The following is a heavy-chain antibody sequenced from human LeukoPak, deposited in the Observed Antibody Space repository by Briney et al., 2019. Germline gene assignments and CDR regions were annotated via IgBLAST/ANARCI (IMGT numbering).Heavy chain of an antibody. CDR1: GFTFSSYW. J-gene: IGHJ5*02. CDR3: ARGVNWFDP. Sequence: GGSLRLSCAAPGFTFSSYWMTWVRQAPGKGLEWVANINQDGSEKYYVDSVKGRFTISRDNAKNSLYLQMNSLRAEDTAVYYCARGVNWFDPWGQGTLVTVSS. CDR2: INQDGSEK. V-gene: IGHV3-7*03.